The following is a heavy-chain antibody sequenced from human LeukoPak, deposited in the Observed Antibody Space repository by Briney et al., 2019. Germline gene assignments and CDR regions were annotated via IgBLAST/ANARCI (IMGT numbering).Heavy chain of an antibody. J-gene: IGHJ5*02. Sequence: SETLSLTCTVSGGSISSYYWSWIRQPPGKGLESLGYIYYTGSTNYNPSLKSRVTMSVDTSNNQFSLRLSSVTAADTAVYYCARDPLYCSSTSCYVNWFDPWGQGTLVTVSS. CDR3: ARDPLYCSSTSCYVNWFDP. CDR1: GGSISSYY. CDR2: IYYTGST. V-gene: IGHV4-59*01. D-gene: IGHD2-2*01.